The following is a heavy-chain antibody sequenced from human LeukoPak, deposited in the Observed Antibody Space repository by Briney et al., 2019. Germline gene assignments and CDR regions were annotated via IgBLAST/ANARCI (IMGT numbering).Heavy chain of an antibody. J-gene: IGHJ3*02. Sequence: GGSLRLSCAASGFTFSVSVMNWARQAPGKGLVWVSRITSDGSDTTYADSVKGRFTVSRDNAKNTLYLQMHSLRAEDTAVYYCARDGGDRRLGAFDIWGQGTMVTVSS. CDR2: ITSDGSDT. CDR1: GFTFSVSV. D-gene: IGHD3-16*01. CDR3: ARDGGDRRLGAFDI. V-gene: IGHV3-74*01.